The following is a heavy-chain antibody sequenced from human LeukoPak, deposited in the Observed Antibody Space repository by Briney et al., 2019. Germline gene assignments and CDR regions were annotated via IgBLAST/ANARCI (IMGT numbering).Heavy chain of an antibody. Sequence: GGSLRLSCAASGFTFSSYWMSWVRQAPGKGLEWVANIKQDGSEKYYVDSVKGRFTISRDNAKNSLYLQMNSLRAEDTAVYYCAREIGDYYDSSGYNWFDPWGQGTLVTVSS. V-gene: IGHV3-7*01. CDR1: GFTFSSYW. CDR2: IKQDGSEK. J-gene: IGHJ5*02. D-gene: IGHD3-22*01. CDR3: AREIGDYYDSSGYNWFDP.